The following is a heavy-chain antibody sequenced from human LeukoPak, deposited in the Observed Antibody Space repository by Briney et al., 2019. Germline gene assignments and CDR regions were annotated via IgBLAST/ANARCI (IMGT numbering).Heavy chain of an antibody. Sequence: PGGSLRLSCATSGFTFSSYSMNWVRQAPGKGLEWVSSISSNATYIYYADSLKGRFTISRDNAKNSLYLQMNSLRAEDTAVYYCARGPTASGLYYFDYWGQGTLVTVSS. CDR1: GFTFSSYS. V-gene: IGHV3-21*01. CDR2: ISSNATYI. J-gene: IGHJ4*02. CDR3: ARGPTASGLYYFDY. D-gene: IGHD6-25*01.